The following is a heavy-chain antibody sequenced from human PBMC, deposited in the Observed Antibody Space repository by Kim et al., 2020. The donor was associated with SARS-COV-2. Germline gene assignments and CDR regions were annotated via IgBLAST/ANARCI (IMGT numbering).Heavy chain of an antibody. Sequence: SETLSLICTVSGGSISSFYWSWIRQPPGKGLEFIGYIYYDGSTNYNPSLKSRVTISFETSKNQFSLKLNSVTAADTAVYFCARGGGSPDYWGQGTLVTVSP. J-gene: IGHJ4*02. CDR3: ARGGGSPDY. CDR1: GGSISSFY. V-gene: IGHV4-59*13. CDR2: IYYDGST. D-gene: IGHD3-16*01.